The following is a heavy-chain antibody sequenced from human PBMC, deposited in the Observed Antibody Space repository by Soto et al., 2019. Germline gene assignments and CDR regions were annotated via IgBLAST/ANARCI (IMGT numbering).Heavy chain of an antibody. V-gene: IGHV3-74*03. J-gene: IGHJ4*02. CDR3: VRAPEQRPFDY. Sequence: GGSLRLSCAASGFTLSDNWIHWVRRAPGKGLVWVSRINSDGSSVTYADSVKGRFTLSRDNAKNTWFLQMDSLRVEDTAMYYCVRAPEQRPFDYWGQGTLVTVSS. CDR1: GFTLSDNW. D-gene: IGHD6-25*01. CDR2: INSDGSSV.